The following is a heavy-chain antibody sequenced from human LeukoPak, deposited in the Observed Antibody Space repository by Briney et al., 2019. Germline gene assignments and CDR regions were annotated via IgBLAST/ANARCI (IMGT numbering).Heavy chain of an antibody. CDR2: MNPNSGNT. J-gene: IGHJ5*02. Sequence: SVKVSCKTSGYTFTSYDINWVRQATGQGLEWMVWMNPNSGNTGYTQKFQSRVTMTRNTSISTAYMELSRLRSEDTAVYYCARGNWFDPWGQGTLVTVSS. CDR3: ARGNWFDP. V-gene: IGHV1-8*01. CDR1: GYTFTSYD.